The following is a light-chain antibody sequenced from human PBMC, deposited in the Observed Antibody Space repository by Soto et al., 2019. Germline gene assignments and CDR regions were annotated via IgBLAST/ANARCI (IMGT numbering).Light chain of an antibody. CDR3: QQYSRSPGT. V-gene: IGKV3-20*01. J-gene: IGKJ1*01. Sequence: EIVLTQSPGTLSLSPGERATLSCRASQTISSSYLAWYQQTLGQAPRLLIYGTSSRATGIPDRFSGSRSGTDFTLTISSLEPEDFAVYYCQQYSRSPGTFGQGTKVEIK. CDR2: GTS. CDR1: QTISSSY.